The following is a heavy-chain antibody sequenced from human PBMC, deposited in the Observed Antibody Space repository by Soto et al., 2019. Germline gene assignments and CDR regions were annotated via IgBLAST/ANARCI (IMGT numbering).Heavy chain of an antibody. CDR1: GFTFSNAW. J-gene: IGHJ3*02. V-gene: IGHV3-15*01. Sequence: GGSLRLSCAASGFTFSNAWMSWVRQAPGKGLEWVGRIKSKTDGGTTDYAAPMKGRFTISRDDSKNTLYLQMNSLKTEDTAVYYCTTDQTTVVTLDAFDIWGQGTMVTVSS. CDR2: IKSKTDGGTT. CDR3: TTDQTTVVTLDAFDI. D-gene: IGHD4-17*01.